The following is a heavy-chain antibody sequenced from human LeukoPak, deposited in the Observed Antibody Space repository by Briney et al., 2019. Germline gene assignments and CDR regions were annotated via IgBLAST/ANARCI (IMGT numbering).Heavy chain of an antibody. D-gene: IGHD2-15*01. CDR1: GYTFTGYY. CDR3: ARQYEIVVVVAATPGGFDY. Sequence: GASVKVSCKASGYTFTGYYMHWVRQAPGQGLEWMGWINPNSGGTNYAQKFQGRVTMTRDTSISTVYMELSSLRSEDTAVYYCARQYEIVVVVAATPGGFDYWGQGTLVTVSS. J-gene: IGHJ4*02. V-gene: IGHV1-2*02. CDR2: INPNSGGT.